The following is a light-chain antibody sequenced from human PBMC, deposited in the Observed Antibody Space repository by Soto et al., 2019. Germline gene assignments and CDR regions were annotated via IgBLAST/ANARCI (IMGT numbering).Light chain of an antibody. CDR2: NVS. V-gene: IGKV3-20*01. CDR1: QSVSSAY. Sequence: EIVLTQSPGTLSLSPGERATLSCRASQSVSSAYLAWYQQKPGQAPRLLIYNVSRRATGIPDRFSGSGSGTDFTLTVSRLEPEDFAVYYFQQYGASPGKFGQGPTVDI. J-gene: IGKJ1*01. CDR3: QQYGASPGK.